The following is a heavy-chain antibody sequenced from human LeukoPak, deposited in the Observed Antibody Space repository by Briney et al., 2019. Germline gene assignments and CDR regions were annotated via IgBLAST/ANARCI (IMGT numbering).Heavy chain of an antibody. Sequence: SVKVSCKASGYIFIDYEINWVRQATGQGLEWMGRIIPIFGTANYAQKLQGRVTITTDESTSTAYMELSSLRSEDTAVYYCARDSYYDSSGYFAFDIWGKGTMVTVS. CDR2: IIPIFGTA. CDR1: GYIFIDYE. J-gene: IGHJ3*02. D-gene: IGHD3-22*01. V-gene: IGHV1-69*05. CDR3: ARDSYYDSSGYFAFDI.